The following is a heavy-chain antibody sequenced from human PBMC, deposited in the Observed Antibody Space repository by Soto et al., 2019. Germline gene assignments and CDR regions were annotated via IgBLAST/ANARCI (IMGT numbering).Heavy chain of an antibody. CDR3: ARDWYYYDSSGYYPGSDY. CDR1: GFTFGTYG. J-gene: IGHJ4*02. CDR2: ISYDGSNK. Sequence: GGSLRLSCAASGFTFGTYGMHWVRQTPGKGLEWVAVISYDGSNKYYADSVKGRFTISRDNSKNTLYLQMNSLRAEDTAVYYCARDWYYYDSSGYYPGSDYWGQGTLVTVSS. D-gene: IGHD3-22*01. V-gene: IGHV3-30*03.